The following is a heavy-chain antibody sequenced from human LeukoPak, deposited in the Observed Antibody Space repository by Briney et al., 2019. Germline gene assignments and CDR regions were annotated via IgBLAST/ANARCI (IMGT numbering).Heavy chain of an antibody. CDR3: AKQGTDAFDI. Sequence: GGSLRLSCAASGFTFDDYAMHWVRQAPGKGLEWVSGISWNSGSIGYADSVKGRFTISRDNAKNSLYLQMNSLRAEDTALYYCAKQGTDAFDIWGQGTMVTVSS. CDR1: GFTFDDYA. V-gene: IGHV3-9*01. J-gene: IGHJ3*02. CDR2: ISWNSGSI. D-gene: IGHD1-1*01.